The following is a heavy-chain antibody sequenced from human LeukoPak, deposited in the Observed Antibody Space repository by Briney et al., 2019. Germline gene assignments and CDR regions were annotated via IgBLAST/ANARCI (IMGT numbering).Heavy chain of an antibody. V-gene: IGHV4-30-4*01. J-gene: IGHJ3*02. CDR1: GASIRSGDYY. CDR3: ARDCSGGSCYGAFDI. Sequence: SQTLSLTCTVSGASIRSGDYYWSWIRQPPGKGLEWIVYIYDSGSTYYNPSLKSRITISVDTSENRFSLKLSSVTATDTAVYYCARDCSGGSCYGAFDIWGQGTMVTVSS. CDR2: IYDSGST. D-gene: IGHD2-15*01.